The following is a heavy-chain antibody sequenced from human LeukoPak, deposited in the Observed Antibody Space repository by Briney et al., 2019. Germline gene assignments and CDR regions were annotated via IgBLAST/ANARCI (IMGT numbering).Heavy chain of an antibody. CDR2: IYYSGST. V-gene: IGHV4-39*07. CDR3: AKDRPVVLAAKTFDP. J-gene: IGHJ5*02. Sequence: SETLSLTCTVSGDSISSGDYLWNWIRQPPGKGLEWIGSIYYSGSTYYNPSLKSRVTISVDTSKNQFSLKLSSVTAADTAVYYCAKDRPVVLAAKTFDPWGQGTLVTVSS. CDR1: GDSISSGDYL. D-gene: IGHD2-2*01.